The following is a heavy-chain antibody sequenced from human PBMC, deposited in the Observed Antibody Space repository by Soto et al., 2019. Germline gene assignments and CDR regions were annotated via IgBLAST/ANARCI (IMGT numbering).Heavy chain of an antibody. CDR3: AARDRGVVTAFDY. CDR1: GGSISSGDYY. CDR2: IYHSGST. Sequence: SETLSLTCTVSGGSISSGDYYWSWIRQPPGKGLEWIGYIYHSGSTYYNPSLKSRVTISVDTSKNQFSLKLSSVTAADTAVYYCAARDRGVVTAFDYWGQGTLVTVSS. V-gene: IGHV4-30-4*01. D-gene: IGHD2-21*02. J-gene: IGHJ4*02.